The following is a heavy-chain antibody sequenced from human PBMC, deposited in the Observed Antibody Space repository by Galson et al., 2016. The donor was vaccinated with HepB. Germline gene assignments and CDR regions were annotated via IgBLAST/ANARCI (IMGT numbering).Heavy chain of an antibody. Sequence: KVSCKASGYTFTAYFIYWVRQAPGQGLEWMGFINPNVGSTTFAQKFQDRVTMTRDTSTSTVFMELSSLRAEDTAVYFCARGDLNYYYALDVWGQGTTVTVSS. CDR1: GYTFTAYF. CDR2: INPNVGST. J-gene: IGHJ6*02. D-gene: IGHD3-3*01. V-gene: IGHV1-46*01. CDR3: ARGDLNYYYALDV.